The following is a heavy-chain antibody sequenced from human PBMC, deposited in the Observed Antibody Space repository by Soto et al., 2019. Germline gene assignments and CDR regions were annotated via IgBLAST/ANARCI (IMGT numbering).Heavy chain of an antibody. Sequence: ASVKVSCKASGYTFTTYDINWVRQATGQGLEWMGWMNPNSGNTDYTRKFQGRLSMTRNTSITTAYMELSSLTSEDTAVYYCVRFYYDLLTGYYILDYWGQGTLVTVSS. CDR3: VRFYYDLLTGYYILDY. V-gene: IGHV1-8*01. J-gene: IGHJ4*02. D-gene: IGHD3-9*01. CDR2: MNPNSGNT. CDR1: GYTFTTYD.